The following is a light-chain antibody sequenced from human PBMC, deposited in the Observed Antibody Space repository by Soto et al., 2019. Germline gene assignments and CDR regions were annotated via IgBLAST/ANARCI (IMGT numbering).Light chain of an antibody. CDR1: QSVSSGY. CDR2: GAS. Sequence: EIVLTQSPGTLSLSPGERATLSCRASQSVSSGYLAWYQQKPGQAPSLLIYGASSRTTGIPDRFTGSGSGTDFTLTISRLEPEDFAVYYCHQFGSSPTFGQGTKVDIK. V-gene: IGKV3-20*01. CDR3: HQFGSSPT. J-gene: IGKJ1*01.